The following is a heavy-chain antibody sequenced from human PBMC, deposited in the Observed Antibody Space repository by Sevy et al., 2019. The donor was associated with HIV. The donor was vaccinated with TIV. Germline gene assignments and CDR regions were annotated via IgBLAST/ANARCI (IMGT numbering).Heavy chain of an antibody. V-gene: IGHV4-39*01. D-gene: IGHD6-13*01. J-gene: IGHJ4*02. CDR2: VYYSGST. CDR3: ARSPPWGNTWLYYFDN. CDR1: GGSISSKNYY. Sequence: LLQPSETLSLTCTVSGGSISSKNYYWCWLRQPPGKGLEWIGSVYYSGSTYYNPSLKSRVTISVETSKNQFSLTLSSVTAADTAVYYCARSPPWGNTWLYYFDNWGQGTLVTVSS.